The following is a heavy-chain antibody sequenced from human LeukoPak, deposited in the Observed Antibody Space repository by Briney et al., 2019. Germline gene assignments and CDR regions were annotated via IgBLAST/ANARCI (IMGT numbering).Heavy chain of an antibody. CDR1: GFTFSRYW. D-gene: IGHD6-13*01. V-gene: IGHV3-15*01. Sequence: GGSLRLSCAASGFTFSRYWMSWVRQAPGKGLEWVGRIKSKTDGGTTDYAAPVKGRFTISRDDSKNTLYLQMNSLKTEDTAVYYCTTDYIAAAGPPDYWGQGTLVTVSS. CDR2: IKSKTDGGTT. CDR3: TTDYIAAAGPPDY. J-gene: IGHJ4*02.